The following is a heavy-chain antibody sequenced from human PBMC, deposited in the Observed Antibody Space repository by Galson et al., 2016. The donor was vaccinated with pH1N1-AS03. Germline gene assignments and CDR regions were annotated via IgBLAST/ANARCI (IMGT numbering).Heavy chain of an antibody. CDR3: ARDRPNYNVYLDH. CDR1: GFTFRDYG. V-gene: IGHV3-33*01. CDR2: IWYDGSNK. Sequence: LRLSCAASGFTFRDYGFHWVRQAPGKGLEWVAVIWYDGSNKNYVDSVKGRSIVSRDNSNDTLYLQMNSLRTEDTAVYYCARDRPNYNVYLDHWGQGILVTVSS. D-gene: IGHD5-24*01. J-gene: IGHJ4*02.